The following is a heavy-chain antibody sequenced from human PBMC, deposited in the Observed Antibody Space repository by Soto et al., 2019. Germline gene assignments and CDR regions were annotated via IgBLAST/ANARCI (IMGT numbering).Heavy chain of an antibody. CDR1: GFTFSSYW. Sequence: EVQLVESGGGLVQPGGSLRLSCAASGFTFSSYWMHWVRQAPGRGLVGVSRINSDGSSISYADSVKGRFTISRDNAKNTLYLQMNSLRVEDTAVYYCARETGYSSGWRQDYWGQGTLVAVSS. CDR3: ARETGYSSGWRQDY. V-gene: IGHV3-74*01. D-gene: IGHD6-19*01. CDR2: INSDGSSI. J-gene: IGHJ4*02.